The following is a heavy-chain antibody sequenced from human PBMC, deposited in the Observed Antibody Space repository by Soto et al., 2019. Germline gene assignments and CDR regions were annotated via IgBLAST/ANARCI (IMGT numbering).Heavy chain of an antibody. CDR2: IIPIFGTA. V-gene: IGHV1-69*12. CDR1: GGTFSSYA. CDR3: AKNPENYYYGMDV. J-gene: IGHJ6*02. Sequence: QVQLVQSGAEVKKPGSSVKVSCKASGGTFSSYAISWVRQAPGQGLEWMGGIIPIFGTADYAQKFQGRVTITADESTSTAYGERSSLRSEDTAVYYCAKNPENYYYGMDVWGQGTTVTVSS.